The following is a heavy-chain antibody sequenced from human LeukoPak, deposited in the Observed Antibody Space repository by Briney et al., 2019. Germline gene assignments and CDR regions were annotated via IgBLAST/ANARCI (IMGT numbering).Heavy chain of an antibody. J-gene: IGHJ5*02. CDR1: GYTFTSYA. Sequence: ASVKVSCKASGYTFTSYAMNWVRQAPGQGLEWMGWINTNTGNPTYAQGFTERFVFSLDTSVSTAYLQISSLKAEDTAVYYCARGYSSSWLNWFDPWGQGTLVTVSS. V-gene: IGHV7-4-1*02. D-gene: IGHD6-13*01. CDR3: ARGYSSSWLNWFDP. CDR2: INTNTGNP.